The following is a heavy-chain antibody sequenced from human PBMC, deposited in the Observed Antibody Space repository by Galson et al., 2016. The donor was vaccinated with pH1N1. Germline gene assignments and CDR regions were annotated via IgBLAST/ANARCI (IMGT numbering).Heavy chain of an antibody. D-gene: IGHD2-15*01. J-gene: IGHJ4*02. CDR3: ARVGAAAGGSFEY. CDR2: IWYDGSNK. Sequence: SLRLSCAASGFTFKNYAMHWVRQAPGKGLEWVAVIWYDGSNKYYADSVKGRFTISRDNSKNTLYLQMNSLRAEDTAVYYCARVGAAAGGSFEYWGQGTLVTVSS. V-gene: IGHV3-33*08. CDR1: GFTFKNYA.